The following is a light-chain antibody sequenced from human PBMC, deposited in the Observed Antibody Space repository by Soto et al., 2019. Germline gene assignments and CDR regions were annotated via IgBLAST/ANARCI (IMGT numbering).Light chain of an antibody. Sequence: QSALTQPASVSGSPGQSITISCTGTSSDVGGYNYVSWYQQHPGKAPKLMIYDVTTRPSGVSNRFSGSKSGNTASLAISGLQAEDEADYYCSSYTSNSTNVFGSGTKLTVL. CDR1: SSDVGGYNY. CDR3: SSYTSNSTNV. CDR2: DVT. J-gene: IGLJ6*01. V-gene: IGLV2-14*01.